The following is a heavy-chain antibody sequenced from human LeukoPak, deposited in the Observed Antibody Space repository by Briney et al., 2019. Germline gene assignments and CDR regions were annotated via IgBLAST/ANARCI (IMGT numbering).Heavy chain of an antibody. D-gene: IGHD3-3*01. CDR1: GYTFTSYD. V-gene: IGHV1-8*01. CDR3: ARGDYDFWSGYYRSYYYYGMDV. Sequence: ASVKVSCKASGYTFTSYDINWVRPATGQGLEWMGWMNPNSGNTGYAQRFQGRVTMTRNTSISTAYMELSSLRSEDTAVYYCARGDYDFWSGYYRSYYYYGMDVWGQGTTVTVSS. CDR2: MNPNSGNT. J-gene: IGHJ6*02.